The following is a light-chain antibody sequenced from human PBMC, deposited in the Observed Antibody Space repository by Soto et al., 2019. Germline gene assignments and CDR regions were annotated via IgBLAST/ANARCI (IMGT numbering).Light chain of an antibody. V-gene: IGKV1-39*01. CDR1: QSISSY. CDR3: QQFSSYPLT. Sequence: DIQMTQSPSSLSASVGDRVTITCRASQSISSYLNWYQQKKGKDPKFXIYAASNLQSGVPSRFSVIVSGTDLTITISRLEPEDGEVDDGQQFSSYPLTFGGGTKVDIK. CDR2: AAS. J-gene: IGKJ4*01.